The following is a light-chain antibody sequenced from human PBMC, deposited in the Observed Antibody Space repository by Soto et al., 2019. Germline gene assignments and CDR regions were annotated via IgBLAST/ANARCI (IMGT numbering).Light chain of an antibody. CDR3: QQYNNRPRT. V-gene: IGKV3-15*01. CDR1: QSVSGN. Sequence: EIVMTQSPATLSVSPGERATLSCRASQSVSGNLAWYQQKPGQAPRLLIYAASTRATGIPATFSGSGSGTEFTLTISSLQSEDFAVYYCQQYNNRPRTFGQGTKVEIK. CDR2: AAS. J-gene: IGKJ2*01.